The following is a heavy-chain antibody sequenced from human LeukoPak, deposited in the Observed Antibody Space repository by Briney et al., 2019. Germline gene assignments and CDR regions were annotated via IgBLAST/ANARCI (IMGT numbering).Heavy chain of an antibody. V-gene: IGHV4-39*07. J-gene: IGHJ4*02. CDR1: GGSISSSSYY. D-gene: IGHD3-10*01. CDR3: ARGGSGSYRLFDY. CDR2: IYYSGST. Sequence: SETLSLTCTVSGGSISSSSYYWGWIRQPPGKGLEWIGSIYYSGSTYYNPSLKSRVTISVDTSKNQFSLKLSSVTAADTAVYYCARGGSGSYRLFDYWGQGTLVTVSS.